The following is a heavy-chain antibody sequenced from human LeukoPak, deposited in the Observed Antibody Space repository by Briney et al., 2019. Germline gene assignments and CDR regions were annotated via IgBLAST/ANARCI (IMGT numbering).Heavy chain of an antibody. CDR2: IDPSDSYT. CDR1: GYSFTSYW. D-gene: IGHD2-15*01. CDR3: ARGYCGGGSCYVIDYYFDY. Sequence: GESLKISCKGSGYSFTSYWISWVRQMPGKGLEWMGRIDPSDSYTNYSPSFQGHVTISADKSISTAYLQWSSLKASDTAMYYCARGYCGGGSCYVIDYYFDYWGQGTLVTVSS. V-gene: IGHV5-10-1*01. J-gene: IGHJ4*02.